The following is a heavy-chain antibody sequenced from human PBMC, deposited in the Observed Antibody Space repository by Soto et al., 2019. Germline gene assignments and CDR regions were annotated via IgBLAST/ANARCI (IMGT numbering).Heavy chain of an antibody. J-gene: IGHJ4*02. CDR3: ADTDITITPPNVLNGPFDY. CDR1: GGTFSSYA. V-gene: IGHV1-69*12. D-gene: IGHD3-9*01. Sequence: QVQLVQSGAEVKKPGSSVKVSCKASGGTFSSYAISWVRQAPGQGLEWMGGIIPIFGTANYAQKFQGRVTITADESTSTAYMELGSLRSEDTAVYYCADTDITITPPNVLNGPFDYWGQGTLVTDSS. CDR2: IIPIFGTA.